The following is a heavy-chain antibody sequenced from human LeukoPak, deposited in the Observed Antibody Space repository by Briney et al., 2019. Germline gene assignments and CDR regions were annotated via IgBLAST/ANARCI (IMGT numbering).Heavy chain of an antibody. CDR1: GGSISSYY. Sequence: PSETLSLTCTVSGGSISSYYWSWIRQPPGKGLEWIGYIYYSGSTNYNPSLKSRVTISVDTSKNQFSLKPSSVTAADTAVYYCARSGYSGYDLFDYWGQGTLVTVSS. J-gene: IGHJ4*02. V-gene: IGHV4-59*01. CDR2: IYYSGST. D-gene: IGHD5-12*01. CDR3: ARSGYSGYDLFDY.